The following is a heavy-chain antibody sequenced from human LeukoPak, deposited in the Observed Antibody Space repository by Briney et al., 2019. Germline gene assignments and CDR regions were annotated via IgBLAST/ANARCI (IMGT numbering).Heavy chain of an antibody. CDR2: ITSSSTYI. Sequence: GGSLRLSCAASGFIVSSNYMSWVRQAPGKGLEWVSSITSSSTYIYYADLVKGRFTISRDNAKNSLYLQMGNLRAEDTAVYYCARGSCSTTNCPSFDYWGQGTLVTVSS. CDR3: ARGSCSTTNCPSFDY. J-gene: IGHJ4*02. V-gene: IGHV3-21*01. D-gene: IGHD2-2*01. CDR1: GFIVSSNY.